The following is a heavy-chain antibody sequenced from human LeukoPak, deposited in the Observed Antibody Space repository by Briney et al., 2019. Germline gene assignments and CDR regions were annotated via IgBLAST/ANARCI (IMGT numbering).Heavy chain of an antibody. V-gene: IGHV3-30*04. Sequence: GGSLRLSCAASGFTFSSYAMHWVRQAPGKGLEWVAVISYDGSNKYYADSVKGRFTISRDNSKNTLYLQMNSLRAEDTAVYYCARPLYSSHIQRSGAFDIWGQGTMVTVSS. CDR2: ISYDGSNK. CDR3: ARPLYSSHIQRSGAFDI. D-gene: IGHD3-10*01. CDR1: GFTFSSYA. J-gene: IGHJ3*02.